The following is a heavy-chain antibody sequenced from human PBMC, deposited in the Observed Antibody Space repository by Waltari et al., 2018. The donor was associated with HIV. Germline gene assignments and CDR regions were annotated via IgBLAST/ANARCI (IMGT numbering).Heavy chain of an antibody. CDR1: GYTFTSYY. V-gene: IGHV1-2*06. Sequence: QVQLVQSGAEVKKPGASVKVSCKASGYTFTSYYIHWVRQAPGQGLEWMGRINPNNGGTNYAQKFQGRVTMTRDTSISTAYMELRRLTFDDTAVYYCARGRTVINYYDSSGYNYWGQGTLVTVSS. D-gene: IGHD3-22*01. J-gene: IGHJ4*02. CDR2: INPNNGGT. CDR3: ARGRTVINYYDSSGYNY.